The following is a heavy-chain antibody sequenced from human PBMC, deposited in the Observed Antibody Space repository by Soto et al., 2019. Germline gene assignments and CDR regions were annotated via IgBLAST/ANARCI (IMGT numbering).Heavy chain of an antibody. CDR3: VKDVVQGISGAFDI. D-gene: IGHD1-20*01. V-gene: IGHV3-64D*08. Sequence: GGSLRLSCSASGFTFSSYAMHWVRQAPGKGLEYVSAISSKGGSTYYADSVKGRFTISRDNSKNTLYLQMSSLGAEDTAVYYCVKDVVQGISGAFDIWGQGTMVTVSS. CDR1: GFTFSSYA. CDR2: ISSKGGST. J-gene: IGHJ3*02.